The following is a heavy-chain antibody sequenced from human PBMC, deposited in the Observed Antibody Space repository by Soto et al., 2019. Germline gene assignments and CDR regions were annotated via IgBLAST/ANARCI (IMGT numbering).Heavy chain of an antibody. V-gene: IGHV4-31*03. CDR3: AREDSSSWYFDY. D-gene: IGHD6-13*01. Sequence: QVQLQESGPGLVKPSQTLSLTCTVSGGSISSGGYYWSWIRQHPGKGLEWIGYIYYSGSTYYNPSLKSRATISVDTSKNQFSLKLSSVTAADTAVYYCAREDSSSWYFDYWGQGTLVTVSS. CDR2: IYYSGST. J-gene: IGHJ4*02. CDR1: GGSISSGGYY.